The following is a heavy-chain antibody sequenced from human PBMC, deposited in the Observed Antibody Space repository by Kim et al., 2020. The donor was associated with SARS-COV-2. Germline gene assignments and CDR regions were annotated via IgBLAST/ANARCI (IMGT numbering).Heavy chain of an antibody. CDR3: ARLGGRNFDY. J-gene: IGHJ4*02. D-gene: IGHD7-27*01. V-gene: IGHV3-7*01. CDR2: INKDGTVK. CDR1: GFTFSAYW. Sequence: GGSLRLSCAASGFTFSAYWMTWIRQVPGKGLEWVANINKDGTVKIYVDSVKGRFTISRDNAKNSLLLQMDSLRAEDTALYYCARLGGRNFDYWGQGILVTVSS.